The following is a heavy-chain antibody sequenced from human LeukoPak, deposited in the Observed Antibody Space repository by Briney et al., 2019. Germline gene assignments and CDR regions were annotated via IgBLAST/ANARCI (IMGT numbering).Heavy chain of an antibody. D-gene: IGHD3-10*01. CDR2: IFYGGAT. Sequence: SETLSLTCTVSGASISNSTFYGGWIRQPPGKGLEWVGSIFYGGATYYNPSLRSRVTLSIDTSNNRFSLKLTSVTAADTALYYCAKEPLWFGDLSAEGWYFDLWGRGTLVTVSS. CDR1: GASISNSTFY. J-gene: IGHJ2*01. CDR3: AKEPLWFGDLSAEGWYFDL. V-gene: IGHV4-39*07.